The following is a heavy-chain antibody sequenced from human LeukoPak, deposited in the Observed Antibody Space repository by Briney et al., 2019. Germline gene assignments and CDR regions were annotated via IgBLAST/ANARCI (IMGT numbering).Heavy chain of an antibody. CDR2: TRNDGNNK. D-gene: IGHD6-13*01. V-gene: IGHV3-30*02. J-gene: IGHJ4*02. CDR3: ARSRAYSSSWWVDY. Sequence: PGGSLRLSCAASGFTFTSHGMHWVRQAPGKGLEWVAFTRNDGNNKYYADSVKGRFTISRDNSKNTLSLQMNSLRTEDTAVYYCARSRAYSSSWWVDYWGQGTLVTVSS. CDR1: GFTFTSHG.